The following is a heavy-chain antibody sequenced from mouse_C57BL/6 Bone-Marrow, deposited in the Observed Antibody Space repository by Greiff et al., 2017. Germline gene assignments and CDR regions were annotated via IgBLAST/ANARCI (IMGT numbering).Heavy chain of an antibody. V-gene: IGHV5-6*02. J-gene: IGHJ3*01. CDR3: ARPYGSSLAWFAY. CDR1: GFTFSSYG. D-gene: IGHD1-1*01. Sequence: EVKLVESGGDLVKPGGSLKLSCAASGFTFSSYGMSWVRQTPDKRLEWVATISSGGSYTDYPDSVKGRFTISRDNAKNTLYLQMRSLKSEDTAMYYCARPYGSSLAWFAYWGQGTLVTVSA. CDR2: ISSGGSYT.